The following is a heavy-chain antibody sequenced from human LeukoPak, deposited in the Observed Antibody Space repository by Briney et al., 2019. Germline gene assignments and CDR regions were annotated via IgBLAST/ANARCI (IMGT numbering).Heavy chain of an antibody. J-gene: IGHJ5*02. CDR2: ISYSGRIT. CDR3: AKDRDLAS. CDR1: GFIFSGSP. V-gene: IGHV3-30*04. Sequence: PGGSLRLSCATSGFIFSGSPMHWVRQAPGKGLEWVALISYSGRITYYADSVKGRFTISRDNSKNTLYLQMSSLRPEDTAIYYCAKDRDLASWGQGTLVTVSS.